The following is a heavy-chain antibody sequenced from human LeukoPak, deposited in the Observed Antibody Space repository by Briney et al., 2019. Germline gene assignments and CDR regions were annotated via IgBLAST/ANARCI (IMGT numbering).Heavy chain of an antibody. CDR3: ARDDNSGYSYFDY. D-gene: IGHD3-22*01. J-gene: IGHJ4*02. Sequence: GGSLRLSCAASGFTFSSYSMNWVRQAPGKGLEWVSSISSSSSYIYYADSVKGRFTISRDNAKNSLYLQMNSLRAEDTAVYYRARDDNSGYSYFDYWGQGTLVTVSS. CDR2: ISSSSSYI. V-gene: IGHV3-21*01. CDR1: GFTFSSYS.